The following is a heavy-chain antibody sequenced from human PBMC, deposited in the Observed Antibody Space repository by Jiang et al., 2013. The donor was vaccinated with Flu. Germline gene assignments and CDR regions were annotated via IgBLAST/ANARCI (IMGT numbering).Heavy chain of an antibody. D-gene: IGHD2-21*02. Sequence: GFSLSDSTMVWAGFVSPREGPGVACTHFSNDEKSYSTSLRRRLTISKDTSKSQVVLTMTNMDRGDTATYYCARLRYDCGGDCYWTFDYWGQGTLVSVST. CDR1: GFSLSDSTMV. J-gene: IGHJ4*02. CDR3: ARLRYDCGGDCYWTFDY. V-gene: IGHV2-26*01. CDR2: FSNDEK.